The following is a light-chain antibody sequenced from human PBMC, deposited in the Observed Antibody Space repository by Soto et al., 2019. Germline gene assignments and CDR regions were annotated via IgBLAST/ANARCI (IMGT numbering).Light chain of an antibody. J-gene: IGKJ5*01. Sequence: DIQMTQSPSSVSASVGDSVTITCRASESISTWLAWYRQKPGKAPELLIYTASNLQSGVPSRFSGRGSGTDFTLTISRLQPEDFATYYCHQANSFPITFGQGTRLEIK. CDR2: TAS. CDR3: HQANSFPIT. V-gene: IGKV1-12*01. CDR1: ESISTW.